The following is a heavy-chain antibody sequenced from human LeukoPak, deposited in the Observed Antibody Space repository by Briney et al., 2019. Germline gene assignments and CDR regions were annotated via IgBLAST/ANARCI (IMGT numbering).Heavy chain of an antibody. Sequence: GGSLRLSCAASGFTFSDYYMSWIRQAPGKGLEWVSYISSSGSTIYYADSVKDRFTISRDNAKNSLYLQMNSLRAEDTAVYYCARATGYSYGYAPVGYWGQGTLVTVSS. D-gene: IGHD5-18*01. CDR2: ISSSGSTI. CDR3: ARATGYSYGYAPVGY. CDR1: GFTFSDYY. J-gene: IGHJ4*02. V-gene: IGHV3-11*01.